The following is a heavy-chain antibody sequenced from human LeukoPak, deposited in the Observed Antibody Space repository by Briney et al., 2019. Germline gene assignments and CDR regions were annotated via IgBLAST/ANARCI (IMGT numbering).Heavy chain of an antibody. CDR1: GGSISSYY. CDR2: VYYSGST. V-gene: IGHV4-59*01. Sequence: SETLSLTCTVSGGSISSYYWSWIRQPPGKGLEWIGYVYYSGSTNYNPSLKSRVTISLDTSKNQFSLKLSSVTAADTAVYYCARGPEGSGSNWFDPWGQGTLVTVSS. D-gene: IGHD3-10*01. CDR3: ARGPEGSGSNWFDP. J-gene: IGHJ5*02.